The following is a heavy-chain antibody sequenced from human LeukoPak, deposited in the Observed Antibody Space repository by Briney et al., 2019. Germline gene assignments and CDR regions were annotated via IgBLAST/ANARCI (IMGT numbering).Heavy chain of an antibody. V-gene: IGHV3-21*04. D-gene: IGHD3-10*01. CDR1: GFTFSSYS. Sequence: KAGGSLRLSCAASGFTFSSYSMNWVRQAPGKGLEWVSSISSSSSYIYYADSVRGRFTISRDSSTNTLFLQMHSLRVEDTAAYYCASGRFGESWVWGQGTLVTVSS. J-gene: IGHJ1*01. CDR3: ASGRFGESWV. CDR2: ISSSSSYI.